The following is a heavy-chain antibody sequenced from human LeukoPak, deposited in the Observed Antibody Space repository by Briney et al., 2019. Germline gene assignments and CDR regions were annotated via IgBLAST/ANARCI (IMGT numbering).Heavy chain of an antibody. V-gene: IGHV3-7*03. CDR2: INEEGTDK. D-gene: IGHD1-26*01. CDR1: GFTFSSYA. CDR3: ATWSNAWEFDH. J-gene: IGHJ4*02. Sequence: PGGSLRLSCAASGFTFSSYAMSWVRQAPGKGLEWVAHINEEGTDKYYVDSLTGRFTISRDNTRNSLYLQMSSLRAEDTAVYYCATWSNAWEFDHWGQGTLVSVSS.